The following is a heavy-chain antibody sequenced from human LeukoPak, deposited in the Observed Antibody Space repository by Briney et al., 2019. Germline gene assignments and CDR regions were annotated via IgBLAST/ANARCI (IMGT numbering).Heavy chain of an antibody. V-gene: IGHV4-30-4*02. CDR2: VYYSGST. D-gene: IGHD3-22*01. J-gene: IGHJ4*02. CDR3: ARGTYYNISGYFDS. CDR1: GGSISSGDYY. Sequence: LETLSLTCTVSGGSISSGDYYWSWIRQPPGKGLEWIGYVYYSGSTNYNPSLRSRVTISVDTSKNQFSLRLSSVTAADTAVYYCARGTYYNISGYFDSWGQGILVTVSS.